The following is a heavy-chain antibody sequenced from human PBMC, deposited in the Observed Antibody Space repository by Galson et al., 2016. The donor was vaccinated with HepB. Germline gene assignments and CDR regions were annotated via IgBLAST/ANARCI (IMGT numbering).Heavy chain of an antibody. D-gene: IGHD3-3*01. V-gene: IGHV3-66*01. CDR1: GLNVSSSY. Sequence: SLRLSCAASGLNVSSSYMSRVRQAPGRGLEWVSVVYAGGTTKYYADSVKGRFTISRDNSKNTLYLQMNSLRGEDTALYYCARSGDFRSGYSGYGMDVWGQGTTVTVSS. CDR3: ARSGDFRSGYSGYGMDV. J-gene: IGHJ6*02. CDR2: VYAGGTTK.